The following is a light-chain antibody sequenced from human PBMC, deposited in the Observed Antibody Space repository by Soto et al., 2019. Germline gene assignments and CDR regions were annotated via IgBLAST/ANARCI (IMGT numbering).Light chain of an antibody. Sequence: EIVLTQSPATLSLSPGDRATLSCRASQSLSWTYLASYQQKPGQAPSLLIFPSSHRSPGIPDRFRGSGSGTAFTLTISRLEHEDFAVYYCQGDCRSPLYTSGQGT. CDR3: QGDCRSPLYT. J-gene: IGKJ2*01. CDR1: QSLSWTY. CDR2: PSS. V-gene: IGKV3-20*01.